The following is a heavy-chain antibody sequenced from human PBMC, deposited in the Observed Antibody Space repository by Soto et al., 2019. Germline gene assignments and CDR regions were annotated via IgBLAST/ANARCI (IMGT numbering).Heavy chain of an antibody. CDR2: TYYRSKWYN. Sequence: QVQLQQSGPRLVKPSQTLSLTCAISGDSVSTNSAAWNWIRQSPSRGLEWLGRTYYRSKWYNDYAVSVRXXIXIXXDTSKNQLSLQLNSVTPEDTALYYCAREGSSSFDYWGQGTLVTVSS. V-gene: IGHV6-1*01. J-gene: IGHJ4*02. CDR1: GDSVSTNSAA. D-gene: IGHD6-6*01. CDR3: AREGSSSFDY.